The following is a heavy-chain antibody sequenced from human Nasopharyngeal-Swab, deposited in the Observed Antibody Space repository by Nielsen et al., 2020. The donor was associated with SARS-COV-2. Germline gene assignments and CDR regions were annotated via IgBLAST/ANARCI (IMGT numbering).Heavy chain of an antibody. V-gene: IGHV3-7*03. Sequence: GESLKISCAASGFTFSSYWMSWVRQAPGKGLEWVANIKQDGSEKYYVDSVKGRFTISRDNVKNSLYLQVNSLRAEDTAVYYCARRQYGDYYYYYGMDVWGQGTTVTVSS. CDR1: GFTFSSYW. CDR2: IKQDGSEK. D-gene: IGHD4-17*01. J-gene: IGHJ6*02. CDR3: ARRQYGDYYYYYGMDV.